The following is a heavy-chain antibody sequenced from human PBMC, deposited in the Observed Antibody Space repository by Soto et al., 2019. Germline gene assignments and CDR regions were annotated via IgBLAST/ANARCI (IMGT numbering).Heavy chain of an antibody. CDR3: ATYRTIYSGYDNNWFDP. J-gene: IGHJ5*02. CDR1: GFTFGSYW. V-gene: IGHV3-7*01. D-gene: IGHD5-12*01. CDR2: IKQDGSEK. Sequence: GGSLRLSCAASGFTFGSYWMSWVRQAPGKGLEWVANIKQDGSEKYYVDSVKGRFTISRDNAKNSLYLQMNSLRAEDTAVYYCATYRTIYSGYDNNWFDPWGQGTLVTVSS.